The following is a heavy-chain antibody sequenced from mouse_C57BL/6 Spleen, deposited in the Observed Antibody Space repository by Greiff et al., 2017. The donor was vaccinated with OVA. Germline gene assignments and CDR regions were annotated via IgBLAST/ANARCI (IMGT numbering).Heavy chain of an antibody. D-gene: IGHD2-1*01. CDR2: LDPSDSYT. J-gene: IGHJ2*01. CDR1: GYTFTSYW. CDR3: ARKGYYGNSVVYYFDY. Sequence: QVQLKQPGAELVKPGASVKLSCKASGYTFTSYWMQWVKQRPGQGLEWIGELDPSDSYTNYNQKFKGKATLTVDTSSSTAYMQLSSLTSEDSAVYYCARKGYYGNSVVYYFDYWGQGTTLTVSS. V-gene: IGHV1-50*01.